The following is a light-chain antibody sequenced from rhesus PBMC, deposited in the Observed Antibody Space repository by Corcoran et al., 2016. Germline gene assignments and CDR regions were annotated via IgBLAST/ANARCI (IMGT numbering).Light chain of an antibody. CDR3: YQHSSGYS. CDR1: QSVSSY. Sequence: QVILTQSPATLSLSPGERATLSCRASQSVSSYLPWYQQKRGQAPRHLIYGASSRATGIPDRLRGSGSVTDLPLTISSLEPEDVGVYHCYQHSSGYSFGQGTKVEIK. CDR2: GAS. V-gene: IGKV3-10*01. J-gene: IGKJ2*01.